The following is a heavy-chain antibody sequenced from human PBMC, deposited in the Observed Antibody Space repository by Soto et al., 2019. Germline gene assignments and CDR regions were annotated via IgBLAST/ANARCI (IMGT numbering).Heavy chain of an antibody. CDR1: GYSFTSYW. CDR3: ARQIDASCYEQGYYLDY. Sequence: PGESLKIAGNGSGYSFTSYWIGWVRQMPGKGLEWMGIIYPGDSDTRYSTSFQGQVTISADKSISTAYLQWSSLKASDTAMYYCARQIDASCYEQGYYLDYWGQGTLVTVYS. J-gene: IGHJ4*02. D-gene: IGHD5-12*01. V-gene: IGHV5-51*01. CDR2: IYPGDSDT.